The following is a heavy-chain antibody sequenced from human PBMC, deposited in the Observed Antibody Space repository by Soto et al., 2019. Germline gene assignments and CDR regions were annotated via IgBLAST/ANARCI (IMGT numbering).Heavy chain of an antibody. CDR3: ARGVSGSYSSPLDR. V-gene: IGHV1-69*13. Sequence: GASVKVSCKPSGGTFNIYTFNWVRQAPGQGLEWMGGIIPIFGTATYAQKFQGRVTITAEDATSTAYMEMRALRSEDTAVYYCARGVSGSYSSPLDRWGQGTLGTVSS. D-gene: IGHD3-10*01. CDR2: IIPIFGTA. J-gene: IGHJ5*02. CDR1: GGTFNIYT.